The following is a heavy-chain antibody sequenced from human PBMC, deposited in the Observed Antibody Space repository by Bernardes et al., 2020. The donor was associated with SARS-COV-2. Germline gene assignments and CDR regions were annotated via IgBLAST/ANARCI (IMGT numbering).Heavy chain of an antibody. CDR1: GGSISSSSYY. Sequence: SEPLSLTCTVSGGSISSSSYYWGWLLQPPGKGLEWIGSIYYSGSTYYNPSLKSRVTISVDTSKNQFSLKLSSVTAADTAVYYCAVQLWLRGWFDPWGQGTLVTVSS. V-gene: IGHV4-39*01. CDR3: AVQLWLRGWFDP. CDR2: IYYSGST. D-gene: IGHD5-18*01. J-gene: IGHJ5*02.